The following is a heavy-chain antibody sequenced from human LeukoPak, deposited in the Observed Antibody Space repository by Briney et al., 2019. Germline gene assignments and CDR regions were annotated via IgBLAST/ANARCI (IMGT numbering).Heavy chain of an antibody. CDR3: ASHPITMVRGDI. D-gene: IGHD3-10*01. CDR1: GGTFSSYA. V-gene: IGHV1-69*13. J-gene: IGHJ3*02. Sequence: AASVKVSCKASGGTFSSYAISWVRQAPGQGLGWMGGIIPIFGTANYAQKFQGRVTITADESTSTAYMELSSLRSEDTAVYYCASHPITMVRGDIWGQGTMVTVSS. CDR2: IIPIFGTA.